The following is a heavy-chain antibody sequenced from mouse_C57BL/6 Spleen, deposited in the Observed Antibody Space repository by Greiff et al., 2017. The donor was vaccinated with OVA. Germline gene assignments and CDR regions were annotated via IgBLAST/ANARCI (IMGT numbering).Heavy chain of an antibody. Sequence: VQLQQSGAELVKPGASVKISCKASGYAFSSYWMNWVKQRPGKGLEWIGQIYPGDGDTNYNGKFKGKATLTADKYSSTAYMQLRRLTSEASAVYSCAYYYYGSRAMDYWGQGTSVTVSS. CDR2: IYPGDGDT. J-gene: IGHJ4*01. CDR3: AYYYYGSRAMDY. V-gene: IGHV1-80*01. CDR1: GYAFSSYW. D-gene: IGHD2-4*01.